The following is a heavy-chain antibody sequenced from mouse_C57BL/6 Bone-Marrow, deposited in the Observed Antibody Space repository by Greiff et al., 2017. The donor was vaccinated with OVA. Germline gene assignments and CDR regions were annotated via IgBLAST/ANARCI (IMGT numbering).Heavy chain of an antibody. V-gene: IGHV1-12*01. CDR1: GYTFTGYN. CDR3: AREGYTTGDYAMDY. J-gene: IGHJ4*01. Sequence: LQQSGAELVRPGASVKMSCKASGYTFTGYNMHWVKQTPGQGLEWIGAIYPGNGDTSYNQKFKGKATLTVAKSSSTAYMQLSSLTSEDSAVYFCAREGYTTGDYAMDYWGQGTSVTVAS. D-gene: IGHD1-1*01. CDR2: IYPGNGDT.